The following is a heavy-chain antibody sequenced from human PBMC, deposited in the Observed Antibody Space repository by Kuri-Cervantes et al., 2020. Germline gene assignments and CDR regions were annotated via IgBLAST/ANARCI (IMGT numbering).Heavy chain of an antibody. J-gene: IGHJ6*02. CDR1: GFTFSSYS. CDR3: VRDGYYYDSSGHYYYYGMDV. V-gene: IGHV3-48*02. Sequence: GESLKISCAASGFTFSSYSMNWVRQAPGKGLEWVSYVSNSSSTIYYADSVKGRFTISRDNAKNSLYLQMNSLRDEDTAVYYCVRDGYYYDSSGHYYYYGMDVWGQGTTVTVSS. CDR2: VSNSSSTI. D-gene: IGHD3-22*01.